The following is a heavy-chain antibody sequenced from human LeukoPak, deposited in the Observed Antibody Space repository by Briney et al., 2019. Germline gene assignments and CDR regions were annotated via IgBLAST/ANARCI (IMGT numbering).Heavy chain of an antibody. J-gene: IGHJ3*01. CDR2: IFHSGSI. CDR3: ARAGAFDV. V-gene: IGHV4-59*13. CDR1: GDSIKSSY. Sequence: SETLSLTCTVSGDSIKSSYWSWIQQPPGKPLEWIGYIFHSGSIDYNPSLKSRVTISVDTSKNQFSLKLSSVTAADTAVYYCARAGAFDVWGQGTMVTVSS.